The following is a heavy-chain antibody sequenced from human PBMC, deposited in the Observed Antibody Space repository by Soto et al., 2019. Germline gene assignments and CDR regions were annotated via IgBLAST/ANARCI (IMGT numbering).Heavy chain of an antibody. Sequence: SETLSLTCAVYGGSFSGYYWSWIRQPPGKGLEWIGEINHSGSTNYNPSLKSRVTISVDTSKNQFSLKLSSVTAADTAVYYCASPRFTMVRGATNWFDPWGQGTLVTVSS. D-gene: IGHD3-10*01. CDR2: INHSGST. J-gene: IGHJ5*02. CDR1: GGSFSGYY. V-gene: IGHV4-34*01. CDR3: ASPRFTMVRGATNWFDP.